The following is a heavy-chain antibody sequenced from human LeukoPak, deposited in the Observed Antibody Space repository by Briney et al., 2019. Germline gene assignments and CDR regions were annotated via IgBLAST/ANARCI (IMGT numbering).Heavy chain of an antibody. J-gene: IGHJ3*02. Sequence: PGGSLRLSCAASGFTFSSYGMHWVRQAPGKGLEWVAVISYDGSNKYYADSVKGRFTISRDNSKNTLYLQMNSLRAEDTAVYYCAKGAYCSSTSCQYGGAFDIWGQGTMVTVSS. CDR2: ISYDGSNK. V-gene: IGHV3-30*18. CDR1: GFTFSSYG. D-gene: IGHD2-2*01. CDR3: AKGAYCSSTSCQYGGAFDI.